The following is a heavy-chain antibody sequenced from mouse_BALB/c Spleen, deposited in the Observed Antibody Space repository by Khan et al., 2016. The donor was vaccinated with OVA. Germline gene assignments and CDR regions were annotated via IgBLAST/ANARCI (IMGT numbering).Heavy chain of an antibody. CDR3: VRGRSY. Sequence: EVQLQESGPGLVKPSQSLSLTCTVTGYSITSDYAWNWIRQFPGNRLEWMGYINYSGSTSKKPSLKSRMSITRDTSKNQTFLQLNSVTTEDTATXYCVRGRSYWGQGTLVTVSA. CDR1: GYSITSDYA. J-gene: IGHJ3*01. V-gene: IGHV3-2*02. CDR2: INYSGST.